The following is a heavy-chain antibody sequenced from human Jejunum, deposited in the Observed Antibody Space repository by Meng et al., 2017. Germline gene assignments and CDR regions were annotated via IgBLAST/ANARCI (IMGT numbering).Heavy chain of an antibody. CDR1: GGTFSNYA. J-gene: IGHJ5*02. CDR2: IIAISGAA. D-gene: IGHD3-10*01. Sequence: GQLVQSGVEVKKPGSSVKISCKTSGGTFSNYAINWVRQAPGQGLEWMGGIIAISGAANYAQKFRGRVTFSTDASTSTAYMDLTSLRSEDTAVYYCAYGSGSYLNNRFDPWGQGTLVTVSS. CDR3: AYGSGSYLNNRFDP. V-gene: IGHV1-69*05.